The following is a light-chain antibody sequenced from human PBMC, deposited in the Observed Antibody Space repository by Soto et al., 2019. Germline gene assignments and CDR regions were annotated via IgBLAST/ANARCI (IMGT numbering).Light chain of an antibody. V-gene: IGKV3-15*01. CDR3: QQYNNWPFS. CDR1: QSVSTY. J-gene: IGKJ5*01. Sequence: EIVLTQSPSNLSWSPGQRATLSWRASQSVSTYLAWYQHKTGQAPRLLIYDISTRATGVPARFSGSGYGTEFNLTISGLQSEDFALYFCQQYNNWPFSFGQGTRLEIK. CDR2: DIS.